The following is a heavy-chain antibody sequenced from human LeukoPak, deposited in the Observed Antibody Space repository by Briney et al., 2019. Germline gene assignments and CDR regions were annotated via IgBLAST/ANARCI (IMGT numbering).Heavy chain of an antibody. CDR1: GYIFTSYV. CDR2: INTNTGKP. CDR3: ARGRQVNSSPHFGSGLSNYSYYMDV. D-gene: IGHD3-10*01. V-gene: IGHV7-4-1*02. J-gene: IGHJ6*03. Sequence: ASVKVSCKASGYIFTSYVINWVRQAPGQGLEWMGWINTNTGKPTYVQGFIGRFLFSLDTSVNTTYLQISSLKTEDTAVYYCARGRQVNSSPHFGSGLSNYSYYMDVWGKGTTVTVSS.